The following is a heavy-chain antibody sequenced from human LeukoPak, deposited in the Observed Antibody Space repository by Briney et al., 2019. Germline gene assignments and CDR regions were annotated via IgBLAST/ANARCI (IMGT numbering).Heavy chain of an antibody. D-gene: IGHD2-21*02. J-gene: IGHJ4*02. CDR3: ARGPHIVVVTAMGGVDY. CDR2: INPSGGST. V-gene: IGHV1-46*01. Sequence: ASVKVSCKTSGYTFTSYYMHWARQAPGQGLEWMGIINPSGGSTSYAQKFQARVTMTRDTSTSTVYMELSSLRSEDTAVYYCARGPHIVVVTAMGGVDYWGQGTLVTVSS. CDR1: GYTFTSYY.